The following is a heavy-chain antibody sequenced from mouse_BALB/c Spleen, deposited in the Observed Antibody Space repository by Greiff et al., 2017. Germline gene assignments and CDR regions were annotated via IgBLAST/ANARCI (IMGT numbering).Heavy chain of an antibody. CDR2: IDPENGDT. Sequence: VQLQQSGAELVRSGASVKLSCTASGFNIKDYYMHWVKQRPEQGLEWIGWIDPENGDTEYAPKFQGKATMTADTSSNTAYLQLSSLTSEDTAVYYCNRGDWFAYWGQGTLVTVSA. J-gene: IGHJ3*01. CDR3: NRGDWFAY. V-gene: IGHV14-4*02. CDR1: GFNIKDYY.